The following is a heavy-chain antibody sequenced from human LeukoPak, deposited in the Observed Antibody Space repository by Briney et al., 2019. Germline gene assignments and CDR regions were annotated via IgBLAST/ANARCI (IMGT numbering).Heavy chain of an antibody. D-gene: IGHD6-13*01. V-gene: IGHV4-38-2*02. CDR2: IYHSGST. CDR1: GYSISSGYY. CDR3: ARGDSSPWYFDL. Sequence: SETLSLTCTVSGYSISSGYYWGWIRQPPGKGLEWIGSIYHSGSTYYNPSLKSRVTISVDTSKNQFSLKLSSVTAADTAVYYCARGDSSPWYFDLWGRGTLVTVSS. J-gene: IGHJ2*01.